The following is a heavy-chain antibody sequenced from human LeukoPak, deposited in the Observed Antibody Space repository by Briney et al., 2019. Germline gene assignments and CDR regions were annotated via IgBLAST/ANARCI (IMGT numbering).Heavy chain of an antibody. CDR1: GGSFSGYY. CDR2: INHSGST. CDR3: VRAFDI. V-gene: IGHV4-34*01. J-gene: IGHJ3*02. Sequence: SETLSLTCAVYGGSFSGYYWSWIRQPPGKGLEWIGEINHSGSTSYNPSLKSRVTILVDTSKNQFSLKLSSVTAADTAVYYCVRAFDIWGQGTMVTVSS.